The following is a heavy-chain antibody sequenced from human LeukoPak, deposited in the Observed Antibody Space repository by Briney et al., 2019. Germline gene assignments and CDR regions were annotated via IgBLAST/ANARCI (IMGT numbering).Heavy chain of an antibody. CDR2: ISYDGSNK. CDR1: GFTFSSYA. Sequence: GGSLRPSCAASGFTFSSYAMHWVRQAPGKGLEWVAVISYDGSNKYYADSVKGRFTISRDNSKNTLYLQMNSLRAEDTAVYYCARDGTGYSSSWYFYWGQGTLVTVSS. D-gene: IGHD6-13*01. CDR3: ARDGTGYSSSWYFY. J-gene: IGHJ4*02. V-gene: IGHV3-30-3*01.